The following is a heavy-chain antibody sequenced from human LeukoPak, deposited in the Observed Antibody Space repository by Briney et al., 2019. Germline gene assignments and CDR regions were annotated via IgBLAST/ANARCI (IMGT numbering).Heavy chain of an antibody. D-gene: IGHD2-2*01. CDR3: ARDGLTYARDY. J-gene: IGHJ4*02. Sequence: GGSLRLSCEASGFSIRNFWMSWVRQAPGKGLEWVAHLKGDGSEEYYVDSVKGRFTTYRDSAKNSLYLQMNSLRVDDTAFYYCARDGLTYARDYWGQGTLVTVSS. CDR2: LKGDGSEE. CDR1: GFSIRNFW. V-gene: IGHV3-7*01.